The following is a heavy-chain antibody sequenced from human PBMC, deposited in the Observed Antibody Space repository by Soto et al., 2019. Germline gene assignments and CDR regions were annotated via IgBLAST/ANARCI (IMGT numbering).Heavy chain of an antibody. V-gene: IGHV4-4*02. J-gene: IGHJ5*02. CDR2: IYHSGST. D-gene: IGHD4-17*01. CDR1: GGSISSSNC. CDR3: ARMDCGDWFDP. Sequence: SSDTLSITCAVSGGSISSSNCWSLLRQPPGKGLEWIGEIYHSGSTNYNPSLKSRVTISVDKSKNQFSLKLSSVTAADTAVYYCARMDCGDWFDPWGQGTLVTVSS.